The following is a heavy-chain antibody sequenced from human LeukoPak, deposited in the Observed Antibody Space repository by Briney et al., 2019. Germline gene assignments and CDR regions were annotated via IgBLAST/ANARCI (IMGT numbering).Heavy chain of an antibody. CDR1: GGSISSSSYY. V-gene: IGHV4-39*01. CDR2: IYYSGST. D-gene: IGHD3-10*01. Sequence: PSETLSLTCTVSGGSISSSSYYWGWIRQPPGKGLEWIGSIYYSGSTYYNPSLKSRVTISVDTSKNQFSLKLSSVTAADTAVYYCARHNYGSGSYDWFDPWGQGTLVTVSS. J-gene: IGHJ5*02. CDR3: ARHNYGSGSYDWFDP.